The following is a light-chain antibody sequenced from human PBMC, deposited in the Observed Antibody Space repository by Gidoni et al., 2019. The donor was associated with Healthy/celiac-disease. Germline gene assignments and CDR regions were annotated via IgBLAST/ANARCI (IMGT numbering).Light chain of an antibody. CDR3: SSYTTSSTLV. V-gene: IGLV2-14*03. CDR2: DVI. Sequence: QSALTQPASVSGSPGQSITISCTGTSSDVGGSNSVSWYQQHPGKAPKLMIYDVINRPSGVSNRFSGSKSGNTASLTISGLQAEDEADYYCSSYTTSSTLVFGGGTKLTVL. CDR1: SSDVGGSNS. J-gene: IGLJ2*01.